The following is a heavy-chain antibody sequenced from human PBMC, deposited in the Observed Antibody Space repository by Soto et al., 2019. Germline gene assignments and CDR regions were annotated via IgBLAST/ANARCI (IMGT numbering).Heavy chain of an antibody. CDR3: ARHRRDTAFNV. Sequence: LRLSCAASGFTVSSNYMSWVRQAPGKGLEWVSVIYSGGSTYYADSVKGRFTISRDNSKNTLYLQMNSLRAEDTAIYYCARHRRDTAFNVWGQGTAVTVS. CDR1: GFTVSSNY. J-gene: IGHJ6*02. D-gene: IGHD5-18*01. V-gene: IGHV3-53*01. CDR2: IYSGGST.